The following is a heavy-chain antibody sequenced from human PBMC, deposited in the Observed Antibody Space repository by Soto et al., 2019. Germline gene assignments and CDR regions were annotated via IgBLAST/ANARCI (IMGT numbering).Heavy chain of an antibody. CDR1: GGSFSNFG. V-gene: IGHV1-69*13. CDR3: AREGSGYNF. CDR2: IVPVFGRP. D-gene: IGHD5-12*01. Sequence: SVKVSCKASGGSFSNFGISWVRQAPLQWLDWMGGIVPVFGRPNYAQRFRGRLTITADESTSTGYMELISLRSDDTAVYYCAREGSGYNFWGQGTQVTV. J-gene: IGHJ4*02.